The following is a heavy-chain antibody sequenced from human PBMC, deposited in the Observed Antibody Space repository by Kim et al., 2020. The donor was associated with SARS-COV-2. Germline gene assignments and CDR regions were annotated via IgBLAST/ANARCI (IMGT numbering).Heavy chain of an antibody. CDR2: SYS. V-gene: IGHV5-10-1*01. J-gene: IGHJ4*02. Sequence: SYSNYSPSFQGHVTISADKSISTAYLQWSSLKASDTAMYYCARHADSRDYWGQGTLVTVSS. CDR3: ARHADSRDY. D-gene: IGHD5-18*01.